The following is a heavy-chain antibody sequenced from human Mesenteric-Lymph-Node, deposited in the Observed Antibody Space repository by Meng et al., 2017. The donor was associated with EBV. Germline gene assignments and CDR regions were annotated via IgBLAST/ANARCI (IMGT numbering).Heavy chain of an antibody. CDR3: ARVDVAASY. CDR1: GYSVSSGSYY. Sequence: QVQLQESGTGVVKPSETLSLTCTVSGYSVSSGSYYWTWIRQPPGKGLQLVGNIYYTGGTSYNPSLKSRLTISRDTSKNQFALSLTSVTAADTAVYYCARVDVAASYWGQGTLVTVSS. V-gene: IGHV4-61*01. CDR2: IYYTGGT. J-gene: IGHJ4*02. D-gene: IGHD6-19*01.